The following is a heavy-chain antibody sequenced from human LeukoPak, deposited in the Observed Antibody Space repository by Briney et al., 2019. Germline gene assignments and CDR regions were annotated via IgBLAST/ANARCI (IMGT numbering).Heavy chain of an antibody. CDR2: VYYSGST. CDR3: ATRDSGYDAWYFDL. J-gene: IGHJ2*01. CDR1: GGSISTYY. V-gene: IGHV4-59*01. D-gene: IGHD5-12*01. Sequence: SETLSLTCTVSGGSISTYYWSWIGQPPGKGLEWIGYVYYSGSTNYNPSLKSRVTISVDTSKNQFSLNLSSMTAADTAVYYCATRDSGYDAWYFDLWGRGTLVTVSS.